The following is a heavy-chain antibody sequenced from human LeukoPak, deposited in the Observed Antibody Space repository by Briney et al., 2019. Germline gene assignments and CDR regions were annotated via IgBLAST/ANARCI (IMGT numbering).Heavy chain of an antibody. Sequence: SVKVSCKASGGTLSSYAISWVRQAPGQGLEWMGGIIPIFGTANYAQKFQGRVTITTDESTSTAYMELSSLRSEDTAVYSCARVLMVRGVLYYMDVWGKGTTVTVSS. D-gene: IGHD3-10*01. CDR2: IIPIFGTA. V-gene: IGHV1-69*05. J-gene: IGHJ6*03. CDR3: ARVLMVRGVLYYMDV. CDR1: GGTLSSYA.